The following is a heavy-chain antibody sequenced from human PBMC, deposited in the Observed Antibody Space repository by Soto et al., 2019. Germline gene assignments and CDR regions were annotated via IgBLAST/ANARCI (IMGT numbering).Heavy chain of an antibody. CDR3: AKDSIVTAAGSGGWFDP. CDR2: ISFDGGNQ. V-gene: IGHV3-30*18. D-gene: IGHD6-13*01. Sequence: QVQLVESGGGVVQPGRSLRLSCAASGFDFNTYGLHWVRQAPGKGLEWVAAISFDGGNQYYADSVKGRFTISRDKSNSTLYLQMNGLGAEDTATYFCAKDSIVTAAGSGGWFDPWGPGTLVIVSS. CDR1: GFDFNTYG. J-gene: IGHJ5*02.